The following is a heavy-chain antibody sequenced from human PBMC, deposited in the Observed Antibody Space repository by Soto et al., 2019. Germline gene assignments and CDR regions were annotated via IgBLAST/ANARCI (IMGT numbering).Heavy chain of an antibody. V-gene: IGHV3-21*01. CDR3: ASLLYCSGGSRYSYPDY. CDR1: GFTFSSYS. J-gene: IGHJ4*02. Sequence: EVQLVESGGGLVKPGGSLRLSCAASGFTFSSYSMNWVRQAPGMGLEWVSSISSSSSYIYYADSVKGRFTISRDNAKNSLYLQMNSLRAEDTAVYYCASLLYCSGGSRYSYPDYWGQGTLVTVSS. CDR2: ISSSSSYI. D-gene: IGHD2-15*01.